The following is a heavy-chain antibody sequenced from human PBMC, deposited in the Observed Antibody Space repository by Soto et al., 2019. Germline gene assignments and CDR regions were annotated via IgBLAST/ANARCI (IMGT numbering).Heavy chain of an antibody. J-gene: IGHJ5*02. Sequence: PSETLSLTCTVSGGSISSGDYYWSWIRQPPGKGLEWIGYIYYSGSTYYNPSLKSRLTISVDTSKNQFSLKLSSVTAADTAVYYCARERPQVYYGSGSYSIGNWFDPWGQGTLVTVSS. CDR2: IYYSGST. D-gene: IGHD3-10*01. V-gene: IGHV4-30-4*01. CDR1: GGSISSGDYY. CDR3: ARERPQVYYGSGSYSIGNWFDP.